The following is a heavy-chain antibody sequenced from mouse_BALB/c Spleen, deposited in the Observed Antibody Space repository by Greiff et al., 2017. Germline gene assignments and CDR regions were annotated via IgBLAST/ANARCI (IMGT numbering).Heavy chain of an antibody. CDR3: ARLGYRWYFDV. CDR2: ISSGSSTI. CDR1: GFTFSSFG. Sequence: EVKLVESGGGLVQPGGSRKLSCAASGFTFSSFGMHWVRQAPEKGLEWVAYISSGSSTIYYADTVKGRFTISRDNPKNTLFLQMTSLRSEDTAMYYCARLGYRWYFDVWGAGTTVTVSS. V-gene: IGHV5-17*02. D-gene: IGHD2-14*01. J-gene: IGHJ1*01.